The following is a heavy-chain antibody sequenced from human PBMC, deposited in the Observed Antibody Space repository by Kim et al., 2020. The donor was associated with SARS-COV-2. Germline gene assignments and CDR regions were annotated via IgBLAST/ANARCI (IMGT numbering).Heavy chain of an antibody. V-gene: IGHV1-24*01. CDR1: GYTLTELS. CDR2: FDPEDGET. CDR3: ATDKGGYGPDYYYYGMDV. Sequence: ASVKVSCKVSGYTLTELSMHWVRQAPGKGLEWMGGFDPEDGETIYAQKFQGRVTMTEDTSTDTAYMELSSLRSEDTAVYYCATDKGGYGPDYYYYGMDVWGQGTTVTVSS. D-gene: IGHD5-12*01. J-gene: IGHJ6*02.